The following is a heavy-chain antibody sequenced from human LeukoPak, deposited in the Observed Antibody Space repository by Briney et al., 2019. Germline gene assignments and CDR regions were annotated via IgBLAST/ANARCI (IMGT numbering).Heavy chain of an antibody. CDR2: IRGSGGST. V-gene: IGHV3-23*01. CDR3: AKDPIVGAHIDY. D-gene: IGHD1-26*01. CDR1: GFTFSSYA. J-gene: IGHJ4*02. Sequence: PGGSLRLSCAASGFTFSSYAMSWVRQAPGKGLEWVSAIRGSGGSTYYADSVKGRFTTSRDNSKNTLYLQMNSLRAEDTAVYYCAKDPIVGAHIDYWGQGTLVTVSS.